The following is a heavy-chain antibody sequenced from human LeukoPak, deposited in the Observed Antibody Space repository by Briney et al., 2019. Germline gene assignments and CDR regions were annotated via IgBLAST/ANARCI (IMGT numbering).Heavy chain of an antibody. J-gene: IGHJ4*02. Sequence: GESLKISCKASGYSFASYWIGWVRQMPEKGLEWMGIIYPGDSDTRYSPSFDGQVTISAEKSISTAYLQWNSLKTSDTAMYYCARRPSSGYYGSHFDYWGQGTLVTVSS. CDR1: GYSFASYW. CDR3: ARRPSSGYYGSHFDY. CDR2: IYPGDSDT. V-gene: IGHV5-51*01. D-gene: IGHD3-22*01.